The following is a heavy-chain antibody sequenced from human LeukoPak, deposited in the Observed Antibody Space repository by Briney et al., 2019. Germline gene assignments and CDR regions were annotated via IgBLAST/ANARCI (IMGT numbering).Heavy chain of an antibody. CDR2: IYYSGST. J-gene: IGHJ3*02. D-gene: IGHD3-10*01. CDR1: GGSISSYY. V-gene: IGHV4-59*08. Sequence: SETLSLTCTVSGGSISSYYWSWIRQPPGKGLESIGYIYYSGSTSYNPSLKSRVTISIDTSKNQFSLKLSSVTAADTAVYYCVRHHSGIDAFDIWGQGTMVTVSS. CDR3: VRHHSGIDAFDI.